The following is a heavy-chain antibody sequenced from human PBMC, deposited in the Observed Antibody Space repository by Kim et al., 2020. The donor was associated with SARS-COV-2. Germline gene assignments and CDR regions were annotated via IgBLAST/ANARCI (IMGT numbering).Heavy chain of an antibody. D-gene: IGHD6-19*01. V-gene: IGHV3-9*01. J-gene: IGHJ4*02. Sequence: GGSLRLSCAASGFTFEDYAMHWVRQVPGKGLEWVSGITWSGGTKVYADSVKGRFSVSRDNAKNALYLQMNTLTAEDTALYYCGKDLDGSGWKYIEYWGQG. CDR3: GKDLDGSGWKYIEY. CDR2: ITWSGGTK. CDR1: GFTFEDYA.